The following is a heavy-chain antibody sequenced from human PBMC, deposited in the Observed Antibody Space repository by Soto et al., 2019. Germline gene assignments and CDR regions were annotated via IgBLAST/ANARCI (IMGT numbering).Heavy chain of an antibody. V-gene: IGHV3-11*01. CDR3: ARESWANPDY. D-gene: IGHD3-10*01. CDR2: ISDSDRGSAT. Sequence: QVQLVESGGDLVKPGGSLRISCAASGFSMSDHFMSWIRQAPGKGLEWVSYISDSDRGSATQYGDSVKGRFTISRDNAKNALYLQMHSLRVEDTAVYYCARESWANPDYWGQGTLVTVSS. CDR1: GFSMSDHF. J-gene: IGHJ4*02.